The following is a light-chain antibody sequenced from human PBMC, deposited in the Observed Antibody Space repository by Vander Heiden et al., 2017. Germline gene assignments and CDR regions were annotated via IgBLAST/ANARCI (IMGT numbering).Light chain of an antibody. J-gene: IGLJ3*02. CDR1: SGSITDNF. V-gene: IGLV6-57*01. CDR3: QSFDTSNHRV. CDR2: EGN. Sequence: KFMLTQPHSVSESLGKTVIISCTRNSGSITDNFVQCFQQRPGSSPSIVIYEGNQRPSGVPARFSGSIDISANSASLTISGLKTEDEADYYCQSFDTSNHRVFGGGTKVTVL.